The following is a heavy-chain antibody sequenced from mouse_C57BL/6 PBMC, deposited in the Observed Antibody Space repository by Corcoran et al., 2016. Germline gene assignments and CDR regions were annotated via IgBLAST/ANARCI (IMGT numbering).Heavy chain of an antibody. J-gene: IGHJ1*03. CDR3: VRDSNWYFDV. CDR2: INTYSGVP. Sequence: QIQLVQSGPELKKPGETVKISCKASGYTFTTYGMSWVKQAPEKGLKWMAWINTYSGVPPYADDFKGRFAFSLETSASTAYLQINNLKNEDTATYFCVRDSNWYFDVWGTGTTVTVSS. D-gene: IGHD2-5*01. V-gene: IGHV9-3*01. CDR1: GYTFTTYG.